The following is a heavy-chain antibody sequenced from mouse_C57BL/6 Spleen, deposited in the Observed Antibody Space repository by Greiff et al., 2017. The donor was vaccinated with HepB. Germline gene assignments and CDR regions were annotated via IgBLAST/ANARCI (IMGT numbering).Heavy chain of an antibody. Sequence: EVKLVESGGGLVKPGGSLKLSCAASGFTFSSYAMSWVRQTPEKRLEWVATISDGGSYTYYPDNVKGRFTISRDNAKNNRYLQMSHLKSEDTAMYYCARVRITTVVATRAMDYWGQGTSVTVSS. CDR3: ARVRITTVVATRAMDY. D-gene: IGHD1-1*01. CDR2: ISDGGSYT. V-gene: IGHV5-4*03. CDR1: GFTFSSYA. J-gene: IGHJ4*01.